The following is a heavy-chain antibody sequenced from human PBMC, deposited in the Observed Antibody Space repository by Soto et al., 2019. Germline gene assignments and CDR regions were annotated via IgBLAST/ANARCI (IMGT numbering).Heavy chain of an antibody. J-gene: IGHJ3*02. CDR3: ARRYASSGYAFDI. Sequence: SETLSPTCTVSGGSISSYSYHWGWIRQPPGKGLEWIGSLHYTGSTYYDPSLKSRVTISGDTSKNQFSLKLNSVTAADTAMYYCARRYASSGYAFDIWGQGTMVTVSS. CDR2: LHYTGST. V-gene: IGHV4-39*01. D-gene: IGHD3-22*01. CDR1: GGSISSYSYH.